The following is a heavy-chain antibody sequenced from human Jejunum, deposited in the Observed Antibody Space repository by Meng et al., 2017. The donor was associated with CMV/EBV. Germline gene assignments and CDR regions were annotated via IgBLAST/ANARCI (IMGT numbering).Heavy chain of an antibody. CDR2: IYSGGST. CDR3: ARGEYELLFGAFDV. Sequence: ASGFTVSSNYMSWVRQAPGKGLGWVSVIYSGGSTYYADSVKGRFTISRDNSKNTLYLQMNSLRAEDTAVYYCARGEYELLFGAFDVWGQGTMVTVSS. CDR1: GFTVSSNY. D-gene: IGHD3-10*01. J-gene: IGHJ3*01. V-gene: IGHV3-66*02.